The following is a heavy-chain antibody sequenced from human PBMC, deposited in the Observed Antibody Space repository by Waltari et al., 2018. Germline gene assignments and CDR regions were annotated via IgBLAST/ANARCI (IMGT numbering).Heavy chain of an antibody. CDR2: INHSGSP. J-gene: IGHJ5*02. D-gene: IGHD2-2*01. Sequence: QVQLQQWGAGLLKPSETLSLICAVYGGSFSNYYWTWIRQPPGKGPEWIGEINHSGSPNYNPSLKSRVTISVDTSKKQFSLRLNSVTAAETAVYYCARGHRVPAATRHYYGSRGGNWLDPWGQGTLVTVSS. CDR1: GGSFSNYY. CDR3: ARGHRVPAATRHYYGSRGGNWLDP. V-gene: IGHV4-34*01.